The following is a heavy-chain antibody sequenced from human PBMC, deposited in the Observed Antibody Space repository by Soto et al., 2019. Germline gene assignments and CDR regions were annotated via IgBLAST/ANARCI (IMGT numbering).Heavy chain of an antibody. Sequence: SETLSLTCTVSGDSVSDRSYYWNWIRQPPGKGLEWIGNIYYNGSTYNNPSLKSRVTMSVDASTNQFSLKLSSVTAADTAVYYCARHGAFCGGECPFNPWGRGTPVTVSS. CDR2: IYYNGST. D-gene: IGHD2-21*01. CDR3: ARHGAFCGGECPFNP. CDR1: GDSVSDRSYY. J-gene: IGHJ5*02. V-gene: IGHV4-39*01.